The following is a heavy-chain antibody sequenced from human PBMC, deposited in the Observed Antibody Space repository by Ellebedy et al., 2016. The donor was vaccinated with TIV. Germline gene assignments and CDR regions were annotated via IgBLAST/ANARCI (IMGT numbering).Heavy chain of an antibody. V-gene: IGHV3-23*01. D-gene: IGHD2-21*02. J-gene: IGHJ3*02. CDR3: AKDKGSVTAIADAFDI. CDR1: GFTFSSYA. Sequence: GGSLRLXCAASGFTFSSYAMSWVRQAPGKGLEWVSAISGSGGSTYYADSVKGRFTISRDHSKNTLYLQMNSLRAEDTAVYYCAKDKGSVTAIADAFDIWGQGTMVTVSS. CDR2: ISGSGGST.